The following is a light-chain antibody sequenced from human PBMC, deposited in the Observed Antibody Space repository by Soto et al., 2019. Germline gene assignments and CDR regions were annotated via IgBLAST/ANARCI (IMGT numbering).Light chain of an antibody. CDR1: QSVSSNY. CDR3: HQYGSSPLT. Sequence: EIVLTQSPGTLSLSPGERATLSCRASQSVSSNYLAWYQQKPGQAPRLLIHGASSRATGIPDRFSGSGSGTDFTLTISRLEPEDFAVYHCHQYGSSPLTFGGGTKVEIK. V-gene: IGKV3-20*01. CDR2: GAS. J-gene: IGKJ4*01.